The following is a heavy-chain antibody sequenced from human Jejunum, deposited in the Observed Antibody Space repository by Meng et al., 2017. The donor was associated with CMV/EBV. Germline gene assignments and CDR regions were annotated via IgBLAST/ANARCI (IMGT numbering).Heavy chain of an antibody. Sequence: GIHWVRQAPGKGLERVAFVRYDGSDKFYTDSVKGRFTISRDISKNTLYLQMNSLTPEDAAVYYCAKDLGKSSSTSENYFYYYAMDVWGQGTTVTVSS. CDR2: VRYDGSDK. V-gene: IGHV3-30*02. CDR1: G. CDR3: AKDLGKSSSTSENYFYYYAMDV. D-gene: IGHD2-2*01. J-gene: IGHJ6*02.